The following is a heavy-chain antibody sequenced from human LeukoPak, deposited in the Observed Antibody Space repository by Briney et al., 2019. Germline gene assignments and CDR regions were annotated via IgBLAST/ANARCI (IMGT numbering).Heavy chain of an antibody. V-gene: IGHV4-59*08. CDR2: IYYSGST. CDR1: GGSISSYY. Sequence: SETLSLTCTVSGGSISSYYWSWIRQPPGKGLEWIGYIYYSGSTNYNPSLKSRVTISVDTSKNQLSLKLSSVTAADTAVYYCARRDGYNQMAVDYWGQGTLVTVSS. D-gene: IGHD5-24*01. CDR3: ARRDGYNQMAVDY. J-gene: IGHJ4*02.